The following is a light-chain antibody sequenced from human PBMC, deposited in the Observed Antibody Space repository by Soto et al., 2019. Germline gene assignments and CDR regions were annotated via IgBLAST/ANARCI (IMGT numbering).Light chain of an antibody. CDR3: QQNGDAPIT. V-gene: IGKV3-20*01. CDR2: GAS. Sequence: EIVLTQSPGTLSLSPGERATLSCRASQTVSRNNLVWYQQRPGQPPRLLIYGASSRATGIPDRFSGSGSGTDFSLTISRLEHEDFAVYYCQQNGDAPITFGQGTRLEIK. J-gene: IGKJ5*01. CDR1: QTVSRNN.